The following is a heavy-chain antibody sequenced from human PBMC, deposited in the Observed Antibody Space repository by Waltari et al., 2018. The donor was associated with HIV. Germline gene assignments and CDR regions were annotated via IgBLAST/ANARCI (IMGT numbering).Heavy chain of an antibody. J-gene: IGHJ6*02. Sequence: QVQLQESGPGLVKPSETLSLTCTVSGGSISSYYWSWIRQPPGKGLEWIGYIYYSGSSHYNPSRKSRVTISVDTSKNQFSLKLSSVTAADTAVYYCARDQGAPYYDSSGYMDSGGYGMDVWGQGTTVTVSS. V-gene: IGHV4-59*01. D-gene: IGHD3-22*01. CDR2: IYYSGSS. CDR3: ARDQGAPYYDSSGYMDSGGYGMDV. CDR1: GGSISSYY.